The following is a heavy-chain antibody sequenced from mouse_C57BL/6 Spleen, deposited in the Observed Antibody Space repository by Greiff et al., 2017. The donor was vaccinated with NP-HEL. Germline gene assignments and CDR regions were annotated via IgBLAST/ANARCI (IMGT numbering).Heavy chain of an antibody. CDR2: IYPGDGDT. CDR1: GYAFSSYW. Sequence: VQGVESGAELVKPGASVKISCKASGYAFSSYWMNWVKQRPGQGLEWIGQIYPGDGDTNYNGKFKGKATLTADKSSSTAYMQLSSLTSEDSAVYFGATYYYDRAPYYFDYWGQGTTLTVSS. D-gene: IGHD2-4*01. V-gene: IGHV1-80*01. CDR3: ATYYYDRAPYYFDY. J-gene: IGHJ2*01.